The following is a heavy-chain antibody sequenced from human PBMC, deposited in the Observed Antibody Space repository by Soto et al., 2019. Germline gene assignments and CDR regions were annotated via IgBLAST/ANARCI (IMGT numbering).Heavy chain of an antibody. V-gene: IGHV4-34*01. J-gene: IGHJ2*01. CDR3: ARAVTGARLVDWYFDL. CDR1: GGSFSSYY. CDR2: INHRGNT. D-gene: IGHD2-21*02. Sequence: SETLSLTCVVFGGSFSSYYWSWIRQPPGKGLEWIGEINHRGNTNYNPSLKSRVSMSVDTPKNQFSLKLTSVTAADTALYYCARAVTGARLVDWYFDLWGPGTQVTVSS.